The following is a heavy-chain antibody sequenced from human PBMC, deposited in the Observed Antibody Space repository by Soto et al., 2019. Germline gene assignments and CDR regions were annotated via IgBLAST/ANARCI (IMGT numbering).Heavy chain of an antibody. D-gene: IGHD3-22*01. V-gene: IGHV1-69*06. CDR1: GGTFSSYA. J-gene: IGHJ3*02. CDR2: IIPIFGTA. CDR3: AIGRITMIVVVIGPDAFDI. Sequence: SVKVSCKASGGTFSSYAISWVRQAPGQGLEWMGGIIPIFGTANYAQKFQGRVTITADKSTSTAYMELSSLRSEDTAVYYCAIGRITMIVVVIGPDAFDIWGQGTMVTVSS.